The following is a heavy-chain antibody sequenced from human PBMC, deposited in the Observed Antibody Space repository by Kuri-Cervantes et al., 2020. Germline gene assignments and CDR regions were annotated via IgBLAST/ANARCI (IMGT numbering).Heavy chain of an antibody. V-gene: IGHV3-7*01. D-gene: IGHD6-19*01. CDR3: ARDGAGSGNWFDP. CDR2: IKQDGSEK. Sequence: GESLKISCAASGFTFSSYWMSWVRQAPGKGLEWVANIKQDGSEKYYVDSVKGRFTISRDNAKNSLYLQMNSLRAEDTAVYYCARDGAGSGNWFDPWGQGILVTVSS. CDR1: GFTFSSYW. J-gene: IGHJ5*02.